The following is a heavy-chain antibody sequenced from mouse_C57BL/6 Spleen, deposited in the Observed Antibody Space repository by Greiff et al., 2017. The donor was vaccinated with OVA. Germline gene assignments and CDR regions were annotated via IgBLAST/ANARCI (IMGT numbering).Heavy chain of an antibody. CDR2: IYPGSGNT. CDR1: GYSFTSYY. Sequence: VQLVESGPELVKPGASVKISCKASGYSFTSYYIHWVKQRPGQGLEWIGWIYPGSGNTKYNEKFKGKATLTADTSSSTAYMQLSSLTSEDSAVYYCARYYGSSHWYFDVWGTGTTVTVSS. CDR3: ARYYGSSHWYFDV. V-gene: IGHV1-66*01. D-gene: IGHD1-1*01. J-gene: IGHJ1*03.